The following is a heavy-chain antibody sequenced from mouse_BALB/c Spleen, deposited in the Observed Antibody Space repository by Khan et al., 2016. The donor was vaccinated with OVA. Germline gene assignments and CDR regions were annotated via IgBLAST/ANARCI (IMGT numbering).Heavy chain of an antibody. D-gene: IGHD1-2*01. CDR1: GYTFTDYN. J-gene: IGHJ3*01. CDR2: IFPNTGDT. CDR3: ARAGYGSFGF. V-gene: IGHV1S29*02. Sequence: VQLQQSGPELVKPGASVKISCKASGYTFTDYNMDWVRQTQGESLEWIGYIFPNTGDTGYNQKFKTKATLTVDSSSSTAYMELRSLTSDDSAVYFCARAGYGSFGFWGQGTRVTVSA.